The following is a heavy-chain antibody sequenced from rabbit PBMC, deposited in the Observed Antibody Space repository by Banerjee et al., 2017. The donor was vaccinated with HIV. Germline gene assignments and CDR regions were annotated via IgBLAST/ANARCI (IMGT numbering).Heavy chain of an antibody. V-gene: IGHV1S45*01. J-gene: IGHJ3*01. CDR3: ARGIGGYGLSGRLDL. CDR1: GIDFTNYYY. Sequence: QQQLEESGGGLVKPGGTLTLTCKASGIDFTNYYYMCWVRQAPGKGLEWIGCIVTGNSIAYYASWAKGRFTISKTSSTTVTLQMTSLTAADTATYFCARGIGGYGLSGRLDLWGPGTLVTVS. CDR2: IVTGNSIA. D-gene: IGHD6-1*01.